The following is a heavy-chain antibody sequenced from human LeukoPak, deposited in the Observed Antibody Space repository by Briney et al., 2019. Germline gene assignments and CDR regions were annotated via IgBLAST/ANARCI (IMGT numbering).Heavy chain of an antibody. D-gene: IGHD2-15*01. CDR2: ISSSGSTI. CDR3: ASAIVVVVAAPGLYYYDY. Sequence: SGGSLRLSCAASGFTFSSYEMNLVRQAPGKGLEWVSYISSSGSTIYYADSVKSRFTISRDNAKNSLYLQMNSLRAEDTAVYYCASAIVVVVAAPGLYYYDYWGQGTLVTVSS. V-gene: IGHV3-48*03. J-gene: IGHJ4*02. CDR1: GFTFSSYE.